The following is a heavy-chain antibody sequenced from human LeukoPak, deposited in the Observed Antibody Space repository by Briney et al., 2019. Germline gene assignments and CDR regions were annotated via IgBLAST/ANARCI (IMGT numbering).Heavy chain of an antibody. Sequence: ECLKISCKGSRYSFTSYWIGWVRQMPGKGLEWMGIIYPGDSDTRYSPSFQGQVTISADKSISTAYLQWSSLKASDTAMYYCARLSDSYVYRGCYYMHVWAKGTTVTVSS. CDR3: ARLSDSYVYRGCYYMHV. CDR2: IYPGDSDT. D-gene: IGHD5-18*01. CDR1: RYSFTSYW. V-gene: IGHV5-51*01. J-gene: IGHJ6*03.